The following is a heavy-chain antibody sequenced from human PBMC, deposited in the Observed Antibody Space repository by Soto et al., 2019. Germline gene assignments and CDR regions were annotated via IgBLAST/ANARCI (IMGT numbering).Heavy chain of an antibody. CDR3: ARGDDFDYYYGVDV. CDR1: GGTFSNHA. V-gene: IGHV1-69*06. CDR2: IVPMFGTS. Sequence: VKVSCKASGGTFSNHAISWVRQAPGQGLEWMGGIVPMFGTSNYAQKFQGRVTTTADKSTNTAYMELSSLTSEDTAVYYCARGDDFDYYYGVDVWGQGTTVTVSS. J-gene: IGHJ6*02. D-gene: IGHD3-16*01.